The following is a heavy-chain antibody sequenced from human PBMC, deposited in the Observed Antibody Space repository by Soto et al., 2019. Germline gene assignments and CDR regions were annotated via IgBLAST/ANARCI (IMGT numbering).Heavy chain of an antibody. V-gene: IGHV3-48*01. CDR3: ARDIFWPSGRKEYFQH. CDR2: ISSSSSTI. J-gene: IGHJ1*01. D-gene: IGHD1-26*01. CDR1: GFTFSSYS. Sequence: GGSLRLSCAASGFTFSSYSMNWVRQAPGKGLEWVSYISSSSSTIYYADSVKGRFTISRDNAKNSLYLQMNSLRAEDTAVYYCARDIFWPSGRKEYFQHWGQGTLVTVSS.